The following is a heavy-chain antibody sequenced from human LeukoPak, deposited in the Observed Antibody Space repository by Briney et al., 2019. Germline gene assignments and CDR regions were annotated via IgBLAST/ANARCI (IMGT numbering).Heavy chain of an antibody. J-gene: IGHJ4*02. CDR3: AKFYGSGNYYFDY. D-gene: IGHD3-10*01. Sequence: QPGGSLRLSCAASGFTFSSYGMHWVRQAPGKGLEWVAVISYDGSNKYYADSVKGRFTISRDNSKNTLYLQMNSLRAEDTAVYYCAKFYGSGNYYFDYWGQGTLVTVSS. V-gene: IGHV3-30*18. CDR1: GFTFSSYG. CDR2: ISYDGSNK.